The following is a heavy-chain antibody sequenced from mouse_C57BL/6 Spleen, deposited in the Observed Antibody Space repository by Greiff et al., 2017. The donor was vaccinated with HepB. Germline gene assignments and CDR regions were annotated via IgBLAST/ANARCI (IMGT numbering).Heavy chain of an antibody. CDR3: ARHLYGSSYRYFDV. D-gene: IGHD1-1*01. CDR2: ISSGGSYT. J-gene: IGHJ1*03. V-gene: IGHV5-6*02. CDR1: GFTFSSYG. Sequence: DVKLVESGGDLVKPGGSLKLSCAASGFTFSSYGMSWVRQTPDKRLEWVATISSGGSYTYYPDSVKGRFTISRDNAKNTLYLQMSSLKSEDTAMYYCARHLYGSSYRYFDVWGTGTTVTVSS.